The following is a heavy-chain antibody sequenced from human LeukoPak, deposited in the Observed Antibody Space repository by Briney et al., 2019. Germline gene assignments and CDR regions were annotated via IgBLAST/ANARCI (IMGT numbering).Heavy chain of an antibody. V-gene: IGHV1-46*01. Sequence: ASVTVSCTASGYTFTRYHIHWVRHAPGQGLEWMGVINPSGGPATYAQKFQGRVTLTRDTSTTTVYMEVNSLRSDDTAVYYCAREAIFGVVREYYFDLWGQGTLVTVS. CDR2: INPSGGPA. CDR3: AREAIFGVVREYYFDL. D-gene: IGHD3-3*01. CDR1: GYTFTRYH. J-gene: IGHJ4*02.